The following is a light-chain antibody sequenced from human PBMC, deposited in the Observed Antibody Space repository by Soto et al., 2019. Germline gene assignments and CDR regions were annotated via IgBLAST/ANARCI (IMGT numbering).Light chain of an antibody. Sequence: DIQMTQSPSSVSASVGDRVTITCRASQAIDSCLAWYQQKPGKAPKLLNFGASLFHSGVPSNFSDSGSGTDFTLTISSLQPEHFATYFCQQIYSSPPTFGQGTKVDLK. CDR2: GAS. CDR3: QQIYSSPPT. V-gene: IGKV1-12*01. CDR1: QAIDSC. J-gene: IGKJ2*01.